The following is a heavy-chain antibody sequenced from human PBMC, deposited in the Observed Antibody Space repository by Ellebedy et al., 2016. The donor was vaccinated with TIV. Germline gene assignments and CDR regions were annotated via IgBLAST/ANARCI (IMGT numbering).Heavy chain of an antibody. CDR3: ARARGQYLYGSGSYFTI. V-gene: IGHV3-30*01. J-gene: IGHJ4*02. D-gene: IGHD3-10*01. Sequence: SVKGRFTISRDDSKNTLYLQMNSLRAEDTAVYYCARARGQYLYGSGSYFTIWGQGEVVTVSS.